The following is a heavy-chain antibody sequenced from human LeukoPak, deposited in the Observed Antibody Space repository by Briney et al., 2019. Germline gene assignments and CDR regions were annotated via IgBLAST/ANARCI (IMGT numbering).Heavy chain of an antibody. D-gene: IGHD2-2*01. CDR2: INPNTGGT. J-gene: IGHJ3*02. Sequence: GASVKDSCKASGYTFTGYYMHWVRQAPGQGLEWMGWINPNTGGTDFAQKFQGRVTMTRDTSINTAYMELSRLRSDDTAVYYCARVRTSTVVVPAADPRAFDIWGQGTMVTVSA. CDR3: ARVRTSTVVVPAADPRAFDI. V-gene: IGHV1-2*02. CDR1: GYTFTGYY.